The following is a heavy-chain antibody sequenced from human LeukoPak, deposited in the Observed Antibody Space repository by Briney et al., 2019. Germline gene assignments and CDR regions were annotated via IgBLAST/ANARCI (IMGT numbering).Heavy chain of an antibody. V-gene: IGHV1-69*13. CDR3: ARVARDYGGNSGDWYFDL. D-gene: IGHD4-23*01. Sequence: GASVKVSCKASGGTFSSYAISWVRQAPGQGLEWMGGIIPIFGTANYAQKFQGRVTITADESTSTAYMELRSLRSEDTAVYYCARVARDYGGNSGDWYFDLWGRGTLVTVSS. CDR2: IIPIFGTA. CDR1: GGTFSSYA. J-gene: IGHJ2*01.